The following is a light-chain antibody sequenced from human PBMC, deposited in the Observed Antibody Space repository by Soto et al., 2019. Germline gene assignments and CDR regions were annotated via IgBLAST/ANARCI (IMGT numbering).Light chain of an antibody. V-gene: IGLV2-23*02. Sequence: QSVLTQPDSLSGSPGQSITISCTGSSGDIGGFDLVSWYQQHPGKAPKLLLYEVNKRPSGVSNRFSGSKSGNTASLTISGLQADDEAYYYCCSYAGSYTYVVFGGGTKVTVL. CDR3: CSYAGSYTYVV. J-gene: IGLJ2*01. CDR2: EVN. CDR1: SGDIGGFDL.